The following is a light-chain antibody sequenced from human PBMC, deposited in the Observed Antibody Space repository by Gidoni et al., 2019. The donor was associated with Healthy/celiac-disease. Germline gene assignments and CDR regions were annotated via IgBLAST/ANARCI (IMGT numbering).Light chain of an antibody. CDR2: KAS. V-gene: IGLV3-25*03. CDR1: ALPKQY. J-gene: IGLJ2*01. CDR3: QSADSSGTSLV. Sequence: SYELTQPPSVSVSPGQTARITCSGDALPKQYAYWYQQKPGQAPVLVIYKASERPSGIPERFSGSSSGTTVTLTISGVQAEDEADYYCQSADSSGTSLVFGGGTKLTVL.